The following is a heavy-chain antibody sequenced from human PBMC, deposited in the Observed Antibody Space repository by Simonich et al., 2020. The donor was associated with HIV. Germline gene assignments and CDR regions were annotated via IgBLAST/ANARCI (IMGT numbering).Heavy chain of an antibody. CDR1: GGSFSGDY. D-gene: IGHD2-15*01. CDR2: INQSENT. Sequence: QVQLQQWGAGLLKPSETLSLTCAVYGGSFSGDYWSWIRQTPGKGLERIGEINQSENTNYNPSLKSHVTISVDTSKNQFSLKLSSVTAADTAVYYCARPRLLLRSGYFQHWGQGTLVTVSS. J-gene: IGHJ1*01. CDR3: ARPRLLLRSGYFQH. V-gene: IGHV4-34*01.